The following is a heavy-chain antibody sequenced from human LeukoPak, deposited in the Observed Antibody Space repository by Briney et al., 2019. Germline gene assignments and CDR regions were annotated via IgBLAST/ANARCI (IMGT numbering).Heavy chain of an antibody. V-gene: IGHV3-23*01. CDR3: AKGTTRVLRRGYSYGYDY. CDR1: GFTFSSYG. J-gene: IGHJ4*02. CDR2: ISGSGGST. Sequence: TGGSLRLSCAASGFTFSSYGMSWVRQAPGKGLEWVSAISGSGGSTYYADSVKGRFTISRDNSKNTLYLQMNSLRAEDTAVYYCAKGTTRVLRRGYSYGYDYWGQGTLVTVSS. D-gene: IGHD5-18*01.